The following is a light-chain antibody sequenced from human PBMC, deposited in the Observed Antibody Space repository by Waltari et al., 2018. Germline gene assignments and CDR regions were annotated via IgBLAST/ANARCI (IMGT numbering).Light chain of an antibody. CDR3: NAYTRSASFV. V-gene: IGLV2-14*01. Sequence: QSALTQPASVSGSPGQSTTLPCSGTSSDVGAYKSVSWFQQHPGKVPRLLISDVSERPSGVSDRFSGSKSGNTASLTISNLQAEDEADYYCNAYTRSASFVFGGGTKLTVL. J-gene: IGLJ2*01. CDR1: SSDVGAYKS. CDR2: DVS.